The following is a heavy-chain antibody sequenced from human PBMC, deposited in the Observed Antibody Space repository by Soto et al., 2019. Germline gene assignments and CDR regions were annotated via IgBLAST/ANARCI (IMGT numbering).Heavy chain of an antibody. CDR1: GFTFSSYA. CDR3: AKDSGGSSSAFDALDL. Sequence: GGSLRLSCAASGFTFSSYAMSWVRQAPGKGLEWVSAISGSGGSTYYADSVKGRFTISRDNSKNTLYLQMNSLRAEDTAVYYCAKDSGGSSSAFDALDLWGQGTMVTVSS. D-gene: IGHD2-15*01. V-gene: IGHV3-23*01. CDR2: ISGSGGST. J-gene: IGHJ3*01.